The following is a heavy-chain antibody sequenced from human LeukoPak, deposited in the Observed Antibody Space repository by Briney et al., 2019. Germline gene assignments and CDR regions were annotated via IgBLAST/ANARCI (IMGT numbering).Heavy chain of an antibody. Sequence: PSETLSLTCTVSGGSISSSSYYWGWIRQPPRKGLAWIGRIYYSGSTYYNPSLKSRVTISVDTSKNQFSLKLSSVTAADTAVYYCARRTVTTGYRDVWGKGTTVTVSS. CDR2: IYYSGST. V-gene: IGHV4-39*01. D-gene: IGHD4-17*01. J-gene: IGHJ6*03. CDR3: ARRTVTTGYRDV. CDR1: GGSISSSSYY.